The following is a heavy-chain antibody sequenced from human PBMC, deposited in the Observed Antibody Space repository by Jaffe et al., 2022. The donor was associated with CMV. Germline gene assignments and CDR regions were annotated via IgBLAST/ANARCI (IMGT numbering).Heavy chain of an antibody. CDR1: GGTFSSYA. J-gene: IGHJ6*02. CDR2: IISMIGST. Sequence: QVQLVQSGTEMKKPGSSVKVSCKASGGTFSSYAVSWVRQAPGQGLEWMGGIISMIGSTSYAPKYQGRITITEDESTSTVFMELSSLRSEDTGVYYCANPRWDHQTDVWGQGTTVIVSS. CDR3: ANPRWDHQTDV. V-gene: IGHV1-69*01. D-gene: IGHD1-26*01.